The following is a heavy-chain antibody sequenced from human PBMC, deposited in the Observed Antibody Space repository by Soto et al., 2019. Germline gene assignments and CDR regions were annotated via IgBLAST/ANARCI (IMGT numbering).Heavy chain of an antibody. CDR1: GGSISSYC. J-gene: IGHJ4*02. Sequence: PSETLSLTCTVSGGSISSYCWSWIRQPPGKGLEWIGYIFYSGSTNYNPSLKSRVTISIDTSKNQFSLKLSSVTAADTAVYYCARDYSSLNIYYFDYWGQGTLVTVSS. CDR2: IFYSGST. D-gene: IGHD6-13*01. CDR3: ARDYSSLNIYYFDY. V-gene: IGHV4-59*01.